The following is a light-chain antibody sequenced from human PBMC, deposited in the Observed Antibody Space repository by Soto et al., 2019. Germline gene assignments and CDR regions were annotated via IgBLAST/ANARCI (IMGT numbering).Light chain of an antibody. Sequence: EIVMTQSPATLSVSPGERATLSCRASQSVGSNLAWYQQKPGQAPRLLIYGASTRATDIPARFSGSGSGTEFALTINSLQSEDFAVYFCQQFNVGHRTFGQGTKVDIK. CDR2: GAS. V-gene: IGKV3-15*01. CDR1: QSVGSN. CDR3: QQFNVGHRT. J-gene: IGKJ1*01.